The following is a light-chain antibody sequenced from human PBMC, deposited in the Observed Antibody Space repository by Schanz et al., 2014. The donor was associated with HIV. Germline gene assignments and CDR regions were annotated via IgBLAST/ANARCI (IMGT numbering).Light chain of an antibody. CDR1: GSNI. CDR2: GTD. V-gene: IGLV1-44*01. CDR3: SSYVSGSTYV. J-gene: IGLJ1*01. Sequence: QSVLTQPPSASGTPGQRVSISCSGIGSNIVDWYQQLPGAAPKLLIYGTDQRPSGVPDRFSGSKSGHTASQTISGLQVEDEAEYYCSSYVSGSTYVFGSGTKLTVL.